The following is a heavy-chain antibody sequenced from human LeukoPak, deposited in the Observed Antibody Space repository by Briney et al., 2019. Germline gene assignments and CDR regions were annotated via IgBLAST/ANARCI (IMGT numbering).Heavy chain of an antibody. CDR1: GGSFSGYY. CDR2: INHSGST. V-gene: IGHV4-34*01. J-gene: IGHJ4*02. Sequence: SETLSLTCAVYGGSFSGYYWSWIRQPPGKGLEWIGEINHSGSTNYNPSLKSRVTISVDTSKNQFSLKLSSVTAADTAVYYCARTPTMAAAGKVSDYWGQGTLVTVSS. CDR3: ARTPTMAAAGKVSDY. D-gene: IGHD6-13*01.